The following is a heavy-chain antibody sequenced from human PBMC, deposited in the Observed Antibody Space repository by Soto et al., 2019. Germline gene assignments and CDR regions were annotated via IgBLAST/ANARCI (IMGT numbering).Heavy chain of an antibody. CDR2: IIPIFGTA. D-gene: IGHD1-7*01. V-gene: IGHV1-69*13. Sequence: SVKVSCKASGGTFSSYAISWVRQAPGQGLEWMGGIIPIFGTANYAQKFQGRVTITADESTSTAYMELSSLRSEDTAVYYCARTNWNYVQVLYYFDYWGQGTLVTVSS. J-gene: IGHJ4*02. CDR3: ARTNWNYVQVLYYFDY. CDR1: GGTFSSYA.